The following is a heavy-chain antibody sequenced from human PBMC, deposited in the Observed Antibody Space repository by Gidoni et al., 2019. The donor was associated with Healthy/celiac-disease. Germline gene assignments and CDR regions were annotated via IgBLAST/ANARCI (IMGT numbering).Heavy chain of an antibody. CDR2: IKQDGSEK. V-gene: IGHV3-7*04. J-gene: IGHJ4*02. Sequence: EVQLVESGGGLVQPGGSLRLPCAASGFTVSSYWMSWGRQAPGKGLEWVANIKQDGSEKYYVDSVKGRFTISRDNAKNSLYLQMNSLRAEDTAVYYCARDQLTFYCSGGSCYSGGLDYWGQGTLVTVSS. CDR3: ARDQLTFYCSGGSCYSGGLDY. CDR1: GFTVSSYW. D-gene: IGHD2-15*01.